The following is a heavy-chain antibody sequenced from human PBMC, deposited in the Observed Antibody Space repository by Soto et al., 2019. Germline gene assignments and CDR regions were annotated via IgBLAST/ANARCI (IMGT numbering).Heavy chain of an antibody. D-gene: IGHD3-3*01. CDR1: GGSVSSGSYY. J-gene: IGHJ5*02. CDR2: IYYSGST. Sequence: QVQLQESGPGLVKPSETLSLTCTVSGGSVSSGSYYWSWIRQPPGKGLEWIGYIYYSGSTNYNPSLKSRVTISVDTSKNQFALKLSSVTAADTAVYYCASLAYYDFWSGYPNWFDPWGQGTLVTVSS. CDR3: ASLAYYDFWSGYPNWFDP. V-gene: IGHV4-61*01.